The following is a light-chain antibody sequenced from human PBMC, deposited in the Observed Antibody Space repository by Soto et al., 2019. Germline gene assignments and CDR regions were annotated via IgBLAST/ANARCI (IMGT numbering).Light chain of an antibody. CDR3: AAWDDSLNGWV. CDR1: SCNIGSNT. V-gene: IGLV1-44*01. CDR2: SND. Sequence: QSVLTQAPSASGTPGQRVTISCSGSSCNIGSNTVTCYQQVPGTTPKLLMYSNDQQPSGVADRFFGSKSGTSAALAIAGLHSEDEADYYCAAWDDSLNGWVFGGGTKVTVL. J-gene: IGLJ3*02.